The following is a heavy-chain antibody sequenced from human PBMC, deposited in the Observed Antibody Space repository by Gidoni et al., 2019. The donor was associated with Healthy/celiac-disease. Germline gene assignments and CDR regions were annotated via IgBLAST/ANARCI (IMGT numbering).Heavy chain of an antibody. CDR2: ISYDGSNK. J-gene: IGHJ4*02. D-gene: IGHD1-26*01. Sequence: QVQLVESGGGVVQPGRSLRLSCAASGFTFSSYAMHWVRQAPGKGLEWVAVISYDGSNKYYADSVKGRFTISRDNSKNTLYLQMNSLRAEDTAVYYCARGPRGSRRGDFDYWGQGTLVTVSS. CDR3: ARGPRGSRRGDFDY. CDR1: GFTFSSYA. V-gene: IGHV3-30-3*01.